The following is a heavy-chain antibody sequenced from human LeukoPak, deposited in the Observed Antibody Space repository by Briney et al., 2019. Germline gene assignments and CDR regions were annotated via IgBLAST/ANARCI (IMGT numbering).Heavy chain of an antibody. CDR1: GGSISSGNYW. CDR3: AISDGYCSSTTCYNPFDY. CDR2: IYYSGST. D-gene: IGHD2-2*02. Sequence: SGTLSLTCTVSGGSISSGNYWWSWIRQHPGKGLEWIGYIYYSGSTLYNPSLQSRASISVDTSKNQFSLRLNSVTAADTAVYYCAISDGYCSSTTCYNPFDYWGQGTLVTVSS. V-gene: IGHV4-31*03. J-gene: IGHJ4*02.